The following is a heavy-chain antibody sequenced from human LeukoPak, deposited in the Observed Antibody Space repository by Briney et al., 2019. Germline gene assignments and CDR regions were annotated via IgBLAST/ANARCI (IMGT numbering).Heavy chain of an antibody. J-gene: IGHJ4*02. V-gene: IGHV1-8*01. CDR1: GYIFTSYD. CDR2: MNPNSGNA. Sequence: ASVKVSCKASGYIFTSYDINWVRQATGQGLEWMGWMNPNSGNAGYTQKFQGRVTMTRDTSISTVYMELSRLRSDDTAVYYCTRGPQGYFFDYWGQGTLVTVPS. CDR3: TRGPQGYFFDY.